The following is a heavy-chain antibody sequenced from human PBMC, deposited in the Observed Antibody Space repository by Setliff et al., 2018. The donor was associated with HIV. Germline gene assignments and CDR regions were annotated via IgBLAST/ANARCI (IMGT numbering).Heavy chain of an antibody. J-gene: IGHJ4*02. D-gene: IGHD6-19*01. CDR2: IRYDDSYK. V-gene: IGHV3-30*02. Sequence: GESLKISCAASGFTFSFYGMHWVRQAPGKGLEWVAFIRYDDSYKFYADSVKGRFTISRDNSKNTLYLQMNSPRADDTAVYYCAKNLYRSPWSPLDYWGQGTLVTV. CDR1: GFTFSFYG. CDR3: AKNLYRSPWSPLDY.